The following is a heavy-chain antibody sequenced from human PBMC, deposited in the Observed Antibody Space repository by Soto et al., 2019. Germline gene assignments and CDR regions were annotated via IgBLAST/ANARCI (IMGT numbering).Heavy chain of an antibody. V-gene: IGHV3-53*01. D-gene: IGHD3-16*01. CDR3: AGRLTTAASLDY. J-gene: IGHJ4*02. Sequence: VKLVESGGGLIQPGGSLRLSWAASGFTDSNNPMTWVRQAAGKGLELVSFVHGGGSTSYADSVKGRLTISRDNSKNTLYLQRDSLRVEDTAIYYCAGRLTTAASLDYWGRGTLVTVSS. CDR1: GFTDSNNP. CDR2: VHGGGST.